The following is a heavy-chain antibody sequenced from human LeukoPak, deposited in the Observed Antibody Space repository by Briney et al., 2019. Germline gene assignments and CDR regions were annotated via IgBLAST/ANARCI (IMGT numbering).Heavy chain of an antibody. D-gene: IGHD6-19*01. J-gene: IGHJ4*02. CDR2: VYYSGST. V-gene: IGHV4-59*01. Sequence: SETLSLTCTVSGGSISSYYWSWIRQPPGKGLEWIGYVYYSGSTNYNPSLKSRVTISVDTSRNQFSLKLSSVTAADTAVYYCARGYSSGWSDYWGQGTLVTVSS. CDR1: GGSISSYY. CDR3: ARGYSSGWSDY.